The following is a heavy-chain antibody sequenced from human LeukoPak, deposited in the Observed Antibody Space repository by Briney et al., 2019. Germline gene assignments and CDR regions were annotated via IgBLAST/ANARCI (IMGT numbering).Heavy chain of an antibody. CDR1: GFTFSSYS. CDR2: ISSSGSTI. V-gene: IGHV3-48*01. Sequence: GGSLRLSCAASGFTFSSYSMNWVRQAPGKGLEWVSYISSSGSTIYYADSVKGRFTISRDNSKNTLYLQMNSLRAEDTAVYYCARRAGSGSYFGYWGQGTLVTVSS. D-gene: IGHD3-10*01. J-gene: IGHJ4*02. CDR3: ARRAGSGSYFGY.